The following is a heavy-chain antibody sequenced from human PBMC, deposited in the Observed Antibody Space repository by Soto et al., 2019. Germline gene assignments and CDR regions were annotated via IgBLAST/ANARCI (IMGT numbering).Heavy chain of an antibody. CDR3: AKGYQYSSGWPVFDF. V-gene: IGHV3-23*01. J-gene: IGHJ4*02. CDR1: GFTFSSYA. Sequence: GGSLRLSCAASGFTFSSYAMSWVRQAPGKGLEWVSAISGSGGSTYYADSMKGRFTISRDNSKNTLYLQMNSLRAEDTAVYYCAKGYQYSSGWPVFDFWGQGTLVTVSS. D-gene: IGHD6-19*01. CDR2: ISGSGGST.